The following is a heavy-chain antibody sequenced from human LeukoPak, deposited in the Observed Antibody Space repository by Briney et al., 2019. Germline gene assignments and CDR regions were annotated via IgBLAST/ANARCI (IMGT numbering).Heavy chain of an antibody. D-gene: IGHD6-13*01. CDR3: AKDNNGAAAGIIPGAFDI. CDR1: GFSFRSYG. CDR2: ISYDGSNK. Sequence: PGRSLRLSCAASGFSFRSYGMHWVRQAPGKGLEWVAVISYDGSNKYYADSVKGRFTISRDNSKNTLFLQMNSLRGEDTAVYYCAKDNNGAAAGIIPGAFDIWGQGTMVTVSS. J-gene: IGHJ3*02. V-gene: IGHV3-30*18.